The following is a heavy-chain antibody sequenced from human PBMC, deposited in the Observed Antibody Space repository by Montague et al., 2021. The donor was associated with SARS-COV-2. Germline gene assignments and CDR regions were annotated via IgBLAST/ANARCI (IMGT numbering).Heavy chain of an antibody. J-gene: IGHJ5*02. CDR2: TYYRSKWYN. CDR3: ARYSSSWYFDWFDP. Sequence: CAISGDSVSSNSAAWNWIRQSPSRGLEWLGRTYYRSKWYNDYAVSVKSRITVNPDTSKNQFSLQLNSVTPEDTAVYYCARYSSSWYFDWFDPWGQGTLVTVSS. CDR1: GDSVSSNSAA. V-gene: IGHV6-1*01. D-gene: IGHD6-13*01.